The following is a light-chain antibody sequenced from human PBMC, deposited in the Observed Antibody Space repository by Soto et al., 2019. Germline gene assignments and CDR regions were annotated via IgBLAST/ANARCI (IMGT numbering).Light chain of an antibody. CDR1: SSDIGAYDY. CDR3: SSYTNINTRAGV. J-gene: IGLJ1*01. Sequence: QSALAQPPSASGSPGQSVTISCTGTSSDIGAYDYVSWYQQHPDKAPKLIIYEVYKRPSGVPARFSGSKSGNTASLTVSGLQADDEADFYCSSYTNINTRAGVFGTGTKLTVL. CDR2: EVY. V-gene: IGLV2-8*01.